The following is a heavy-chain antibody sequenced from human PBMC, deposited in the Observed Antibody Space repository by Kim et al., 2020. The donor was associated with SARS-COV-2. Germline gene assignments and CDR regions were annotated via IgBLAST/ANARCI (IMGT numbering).Heavy chain of an antibody. CDR2: IWYDGSNK. J-gene: IGHJ4*02. CDR3: ARDDVATIRGHFDY. D-gene: IGHD5-12*01. V-gene: IGHV3-33*01. Sequence: GGSLRLSCAASGFTFSSYGMHWVRQAPGKGLEWVAVIWYDGSNKYYADSVKGRFTISRDNSKNTLYLQMNSLRAEDTAVYYCARDDVATIRGHFDYWGQGTLVTVSS. CDR1: GFTFSSYG.